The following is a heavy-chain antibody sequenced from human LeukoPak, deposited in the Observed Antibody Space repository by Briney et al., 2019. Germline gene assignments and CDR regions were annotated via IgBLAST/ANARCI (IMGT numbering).Heavy chain of an antibody. Sequence: PGGSMRLSCVASGFTLSSYSMNWVRQAPGKGLEWVSSISSSSMYINYADSVKGRFTISRDNAKTSMYLQMNSLRAEDTAVYYCARDLGLDYGDYPAYFAYWGQGTLVTVSS. CDR2: ISSSSMYI. D-gene: IGHD4-17*01. V-gene: IGHV3-21*01. CDR3: ARDLGLDYGDYPAYFAY. CDR1: GFTLSSYS. J-gene: IGHJ4*02.